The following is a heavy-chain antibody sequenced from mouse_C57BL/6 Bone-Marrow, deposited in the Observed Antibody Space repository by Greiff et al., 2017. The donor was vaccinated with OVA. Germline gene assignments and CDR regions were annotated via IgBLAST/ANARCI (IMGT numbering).Heavy chain of an antibody. CDR3: ARSKPYYFDY. Sequence: QVQLQQPGAELVKPGASVKLSCKASGYTFTSYWMQWVKQRPGQGLEWIGEIDPSDSYTNYNQKFKGKATLTVDTSSSTAYMQLSSLTSEDSAVYYCARSKPYYFDYWGRGTTPTVSS. CDR1: GYTFTSYW. J-gene: IGHJ2*01. CDR2: IDPSDSYT. D-gene: IGHD2-5*01. V-gene: IGHV1-50*01.